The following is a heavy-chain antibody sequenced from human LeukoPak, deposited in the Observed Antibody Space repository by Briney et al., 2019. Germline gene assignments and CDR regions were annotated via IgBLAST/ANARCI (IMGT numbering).Heavy chain of an antibody. Sequence: ASVKVSCKASGYTFTGYYMHWVRQAPGQGLEWMGWINPNSGGTNYAQKFQGRVTMPRDTSISTAYMELSRLRSDDTAVYYCARVRAAADTYGMDVWGQGTTVTVSS. D-gene: IGHD6-13*01. J-gene: IGHJ6*02. CDR1: GYTFTGYY. CDR3: ARVRAAADTYGMDV. V-gene: IGHV1-2*02. CDR2: INPNSGGT.